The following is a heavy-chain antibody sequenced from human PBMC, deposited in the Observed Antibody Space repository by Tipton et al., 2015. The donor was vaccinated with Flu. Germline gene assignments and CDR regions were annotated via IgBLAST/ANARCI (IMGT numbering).Heavy chain of an antibody. Sequence: SLRLSCAASGFIFTDYWVAWVRQAPGKGLEWVANINYDGSTIYYVDSVKGRFTISRDTARNSLYLQMNSLRAEDTAVYFCARDGPPYSPTSGWFDPWGQGTLVTVSS. J-gene: IGHJ5*02. D-gene: IGHD1-26*01. V-gene: IGHV3-7*01. CDR1: GFIFTDYW. CDR3: ARDGPPYSPTSGWFDP. CDR2: INYDGSTI.